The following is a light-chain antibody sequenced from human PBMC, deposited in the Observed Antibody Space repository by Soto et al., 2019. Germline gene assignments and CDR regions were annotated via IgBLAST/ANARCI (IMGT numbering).Light chain of an antibody. J-gene: IGKJ1*01. CDR3: LQDVSYPWT. V-gene: IGKV1-6*01. CDR2: AAS. CDR1: QDISND. Sequence: AIQMTQSPSSLSASVGDRVTITCRASQDISNDLGWYQQKPGKTPKLLIFAASSLQSGVPSRFSGSGSGTDFTLTISSLQPEDFATYYCLQDVSYPWTFGQGTKVEIE.